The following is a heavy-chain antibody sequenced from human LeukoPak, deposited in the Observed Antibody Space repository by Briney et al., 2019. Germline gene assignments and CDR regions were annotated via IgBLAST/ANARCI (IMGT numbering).Heavy chain of an antibody. CDR1: GYTFTSYA. CDR2: INAGNGNT. V-gene: IGHV1-3*03. D-gene: IGHD3-3*01. CDR3: AREYDFWSGYYGVRYFDY. Sequence: GASGKVSCKASGYTFTSYAMHWVRQAPGQRLEWMGWINAGNGNTKYSQEFQGRVTITRDTSASTAYMELSSLRSEDMAVYYCAREYDFWSGYYGVRYFDYWGQGTLVTVSS. J-gene: IGHJ4*02.